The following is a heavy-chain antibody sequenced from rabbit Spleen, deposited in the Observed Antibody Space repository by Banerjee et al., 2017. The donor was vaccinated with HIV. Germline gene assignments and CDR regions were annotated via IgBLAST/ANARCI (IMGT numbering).Heavy chain of an antibody. CDR1: GFSFSDRDV. J-gene: IGHJ6*01. CDR3: ARDLVAVIGWNFGL. D-gene: IGHD1-1*01. CDR2: INTYTGKP. Sequence: QEQLVESGGGLVKPEGSLTLACKASGFSFSDRDVMCWVRQAPGKGLQWIACINTYTGKPVYATWPKGRFTISRTSSTTVTLQMTSLTAADTATYFCARDLVAVIGWNFGLWGPGTLVTVS. V-gene: IGHV1S45*01.